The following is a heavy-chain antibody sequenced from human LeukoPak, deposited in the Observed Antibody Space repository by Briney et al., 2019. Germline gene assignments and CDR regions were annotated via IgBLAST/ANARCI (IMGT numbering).Heavy chain of an antibody. Sequence: PGGSLRLSCAASGFTVSSNYMNWVRQAPGKGLEWVSVIYSDGSTHYADSVKGRFTISRDNSKNALYLQMNSLRAEDTAVYYCATEAERPGYSSGLGFDYWGQGTLVTVSS. V-gene: IGHV3-66*01. CDR2: IYSDGST. CDR3: ATEAERPGYSSGLGFDY. J-gene: IGHJ4*02. CDR1: GFTVSSNY. D-gene: IGHD6-19*01.